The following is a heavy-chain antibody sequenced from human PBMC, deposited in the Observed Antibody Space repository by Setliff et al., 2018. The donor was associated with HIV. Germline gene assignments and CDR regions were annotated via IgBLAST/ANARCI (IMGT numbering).Heavy chain of an antibody. CDR1: GFTFTDYW. CDR2: IYPDDSDT. J-gene: IGHJ5*01. D-gene: IGHD1-26*01. CDR3: ATLVGTNGVVWFDP. Sequence: GESLKISCKGSGFTFTDYWIGWVRQMPEKGLEWMGIIYPDDSDTRYSPSFQGQVTLSAYKSINTTYLQWSSLKASDTAMYYCATLVGTNGVVWFDPWGQGTLVTVSS. V-gene: IGHV5-51*01.